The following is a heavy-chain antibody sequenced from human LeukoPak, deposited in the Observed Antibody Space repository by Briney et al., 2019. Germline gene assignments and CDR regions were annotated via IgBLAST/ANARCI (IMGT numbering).Heavy chain of an antibody. Sequence: SETLSLTCTVSGGSISSYYWSWIRQPAGKGLEWIGRIYTSGSTSYNPSLQSRVTMSVDTSKNQFSLKLSAVTAADTAVYYCARQTDSGHDFDYWGQGTLVTVSS. CDR2: IYTSGST. J-gene: IGHJ4*02. CDR1: GGSISSYY. V-gene: IGHV4-4*07. D-gene: IGHD5-12*01. CDR3: ARQTDSGHDFDY.